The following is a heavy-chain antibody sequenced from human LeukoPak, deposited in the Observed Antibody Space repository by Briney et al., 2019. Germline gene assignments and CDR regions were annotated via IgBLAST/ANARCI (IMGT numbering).Heavy chain of an antibody. CDR1: GGSISSYY. V-gene: IGHV4-59*01. CDR2: IDYSGST. CDR3: ARGLLKSGLHPFDY. J-gene: IGHJ4*02. D-gene: IGHD5-12*01. Sequence: PSETLSLTCTVSGGSISSYYWSWIRQPPGKGLEWIGYIDYSGSTNYNPSLKSRVTISVDTSKNQFSLKLSSVTAADTAVYYCARGLLKSGLHPFDYWGQGTLVTVSS.